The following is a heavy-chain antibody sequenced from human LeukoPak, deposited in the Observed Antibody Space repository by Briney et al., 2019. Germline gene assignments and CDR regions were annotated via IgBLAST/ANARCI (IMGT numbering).Heavy chain of an antibody. CDR2: IKQDGSEK. J-gene: IGHJ6*03. V-gene: IGHV3-7*01. D-gene: IGHD2-8*02. CDR3: ARDPWSAPAEYYMDV. Sequence: QTGGSLRLSCAASGFTFSSYWMSWVRQAPGKGLEWVANIKQDGSEKYYVDSVKGRFTISRDNAKNSLYLQMNSLRAEDTAVYYCARDPWSAPAEYYMDVWGKGTTVTVSS. CDR1: GFTFSSYW.